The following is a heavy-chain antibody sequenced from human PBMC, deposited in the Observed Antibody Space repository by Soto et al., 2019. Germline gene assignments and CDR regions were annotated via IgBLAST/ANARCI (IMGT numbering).Heavy chain of an antibody. J-gene: IGHJ6*03. CDR3: ARGPYYDLIWNYYYMDV. CDR1: GGSISGHY. D-gene: IGHD3-16*01. CDR2: MYYSGST. Sequence: QVQLQESGPGLVKPSETLSLSCSVSGGSISGHYWSWVRQTPGKGLEWIGYMYYSGSTNYNPSLKGRVTISVDTSKNHFSLRLTSVTAADTAVYYFARGPYYDLIWNYYYMDVWGKGTTVTVSS. V-gene: IGHV4-59*08.